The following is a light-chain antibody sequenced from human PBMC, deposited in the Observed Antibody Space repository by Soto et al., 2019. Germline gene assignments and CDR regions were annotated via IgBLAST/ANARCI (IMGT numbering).Light chain of an antibody. Sequence: QSVLTLPPSVSEAPRPRVTLSCSGSSSNIGNNAVHWYQQLPGKAPRLLIYYDDLLPSGVSDRFSGSKSGTSASLAISGLQSEDEADYYGAAGDDSRNGVVCGGGTKLTVL. V-gene: IGLV1-36*01. CDR3: AAGDDSRNGVV. J-gene: IGLJ2*01. CDR1: SSNIGNNA. CDR2: YDD.